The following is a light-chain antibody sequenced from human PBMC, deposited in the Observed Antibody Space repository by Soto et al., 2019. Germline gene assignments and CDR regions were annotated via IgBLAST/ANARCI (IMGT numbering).Light chain of an antibody. CDR2: GTS. CDR1: QRVTSKY. CDR3: QQDGCSPYT. Sequence: VLTQSPGTLSLSPGESATLSCRASQRVTSKYLAWYHQKPGQAPRLLIYGTSNRATGNPDRVIGSGSGAGYTLTISRLEREDLAVDYCQQDGCSPYTCGQRTKLELK. V-gene: IGKV3-20*01. J-gene: IGKJ2*01.